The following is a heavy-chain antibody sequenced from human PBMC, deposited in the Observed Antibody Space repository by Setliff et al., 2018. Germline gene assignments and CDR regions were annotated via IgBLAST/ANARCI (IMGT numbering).Heavy chain of an antibody. Sequence: ASVKVSCKASGGTFSNIGISWVRQAPGQGLEWMGGIIPLFGTTNYAQEFQGRVTITTDESTNTAYMELSSLRSEDTAMYYCARSPPTVVVTAIQAIFDYWGQGTLVTVSS. J-gene: IGHJ4*02. D-gene: IGHD2-21*02. CDR1: GGTFSNIG. V-gene: IGHV1-69*05. CDR3: ARSPPTVVVTAIQAIFDY. CDR2: IIPLFGTT.